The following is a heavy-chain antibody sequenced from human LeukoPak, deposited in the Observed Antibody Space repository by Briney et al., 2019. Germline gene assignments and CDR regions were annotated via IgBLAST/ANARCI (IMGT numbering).Heavy chain of an antibody. CDR2: IYPGDSDT. CDR3: ARYYCSSTSCYGFDY. V-gene: IGHV5-51*01. Sequence: GGSLRLSCKGSGYSFTSYWIGWVRQMPGKGLEWMGIIYPGDSDTRYSPSFQGQVTTSADKSISTAYLQWSSLKASDTAMYYCARYYCSSTSCYGFDYWGQGTLVTVSS. CDR1: GYSFTSYW. J-gene: IGHJ4*02. D-gene: IGHD2-2*01.